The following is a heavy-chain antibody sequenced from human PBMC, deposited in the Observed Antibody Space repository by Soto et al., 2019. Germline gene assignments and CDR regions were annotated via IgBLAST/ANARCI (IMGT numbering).Heavy chain of an antibody. V-gene: IGHV3-23*01. CDR2: ISGGGDAP. CDR1: GFTFYHHA. D-gene: IGHD4-17*01. Sequence: EVQLLESGGGLVQPRGSLSISCAASGFTFYHHAMTWVRQAPGKGLEWVATISGGGDAPYYADSVRGRFTISRDNSRNTVSLLVNSLRAEDTAIYFCVRKAIGSTLTPYYWYFDFWGRGTLVSVSS. CDR3: VRKAIGSTLTPYYWYFDF. J-gene: IGHJ2*01.